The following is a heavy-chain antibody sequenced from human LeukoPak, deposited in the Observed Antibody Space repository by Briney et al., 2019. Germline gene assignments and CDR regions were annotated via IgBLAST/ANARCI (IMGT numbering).Heavy chain of an antibody. Sequence: GGSLRLSCAASGFTFSDYYMSWIRQAPGKGLEWVSYISSSSSYTNYADSVKGRFTISRDNAKNPLYLQMNSLRAEDTAVYYCARSEDIVVVPAAPTYFDYWGQGTLVTVSS. CDR3: ARSEDIVVVPAAPTYFDY. CDR1: GFTFSDYY. J-gene: IGHJ4*02. V-gene: IGHV3-11*06. CDR2: ISSSSSYT. D-gene: IGHD2-2*01.